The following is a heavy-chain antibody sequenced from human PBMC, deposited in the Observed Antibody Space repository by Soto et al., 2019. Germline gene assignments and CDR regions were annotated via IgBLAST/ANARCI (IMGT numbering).Heavy chain of an antibody. D-gene: IGHD5-18*01. CDR1: GFTFSSFG. V-gene: IGHV3-30*13. Sequence: QVELVESGGGVVQPGRSLRLSCAASGFTFSSFGMHWVRQAPGKGLQWVAVISFDGTKIYYADSVKGRFTISRDSSKNRLYLQMNSLRAEDTAVYYCARDFTAMVKDFSYFHGIDVWGQGTTV. CDR3: ARDFTAMVKDFSYFHGIDV. CDR2: ISFDGTKI. J-gene: IGHJ6*02.